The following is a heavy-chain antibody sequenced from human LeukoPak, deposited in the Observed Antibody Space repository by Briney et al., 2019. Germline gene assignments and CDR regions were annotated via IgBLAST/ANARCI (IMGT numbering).Heavy chain of an antibody. V-gene: IGHV4-39*01. CDR3: ACLARYYDFWSGYQTYFDY. CDR2: LYYSGSS. Sequence: SETLSLTCTVSGDSISSSNSSGAWIRQPPGKGLEGLGGLYYSGSSYYNPSLKSRVTISADTSKNQFSLKLTSVTAADTAVYYCACLARYYDFWSGYQTYFDYWGQGTLVTVSS. CDR1: GDSISSSNSS. J-gene: IGHJ4*02. D-gene: IGHD3-3*01.